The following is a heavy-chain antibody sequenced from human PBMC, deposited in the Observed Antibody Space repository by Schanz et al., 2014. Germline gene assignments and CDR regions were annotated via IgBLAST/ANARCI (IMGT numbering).Heavy chain of an antibody. CDR3: ARGGSGSHYRLDY. J-gene: IGHJ4*02. CDR2: ISSSSSTR. V-gene: IGHV3-48*01. CDR1: GFTFSSYS. D-gene: IGHD1-26*01. Sequence: EVQLLESGGGLVKPGGSLRLSCAASGFTFSSYSMNWVRQAPGKGLEWVSYISSSSSTRYYADSMKGRFTVSRDNAENALYLQMNSLRAEDTGLYFCARGGSGSHYRLDYWGQGTLVTVSS.